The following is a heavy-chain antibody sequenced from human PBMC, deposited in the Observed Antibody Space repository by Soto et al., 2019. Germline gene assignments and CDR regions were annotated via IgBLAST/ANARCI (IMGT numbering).Heavy chain of an antibody. Sequence: QVQLQESGPGLVKPSETLSLTCTVSGGYISTYYWSWIRQPPGKGLEWIGYIYYSGSTNYNPSLQSRVTISVDTSKNQFSLKLNSVTAADTALFYCARARGSYYTFDYWGQGTLVTVSS. CDR1: GGYISTYY. CDR2: IYYSGST. J-gene: IGHJ4*02. D-gene: IGHD3-10*01. CDR3: ARARGSYYTFDY. V-gene: IGHV4-59*01.